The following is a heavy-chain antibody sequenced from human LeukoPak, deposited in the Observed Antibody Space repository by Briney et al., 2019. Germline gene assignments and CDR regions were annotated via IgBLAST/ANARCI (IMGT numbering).Heavy chain of an antibody. D-gene: IGHD1-26*01. CDR2: ISYDGSNK. V-gene: IGHV3-30*18. Sequence: GRSLRLSCAVSGFTFSSYGMHWVRQAPGKGLEWVAVISYDGSNKYYADSVKGRFTISRDNYKNTLYLQLNSLRAEDTAVYYCAKDLLGGDSGSYYEVGELGMDVWGEGTTVTVSS. J-gene: IGHJ6*04. CDR3: AKDLLGGDSGSYYEVGELGMDV. CDR1: GFTFSSYG.